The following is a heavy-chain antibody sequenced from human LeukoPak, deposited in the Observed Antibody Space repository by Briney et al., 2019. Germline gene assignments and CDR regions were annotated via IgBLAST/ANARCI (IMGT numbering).Heavy chain of an antibody. D-gene: IGHD4-17*01. V-gene: IGHV4-59*01. J-gene: IGHJ5*02. CDR1: GGSISGYY. Sequence: SETLSLNCTVSGGSISGYYWSWIRQPPGKGLEWIEYIYYTGSTNYNLSLKSRVTISVDTSENQFSLKVSSVTAADTAVYYCVRSKSGTYGWFDPWGQGPLVTVSS. CDR3: VRSKSGTYGWFDP. CDR2: IYYTGST.